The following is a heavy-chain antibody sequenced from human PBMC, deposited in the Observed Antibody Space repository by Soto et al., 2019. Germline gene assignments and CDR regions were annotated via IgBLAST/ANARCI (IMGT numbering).Heavy chain of an antibody. Sequence: PGGSLRLSCAASGFTFSSYAMHWVRQAPGKGLEWVAVISYDGSNKYYADSVKGRFTISRDTSRNTLHLQMNSLRAEDTAMYYCAKGGDYYDSSGYYSVGTFDIWGQGTMVTVSS. V-gene: IGHV3-30*14. CDR3: AKGGDYYDSSGYYSVGTFDI. J-gene: IGHJ3*02. CDR1: GFTFSSYA. CDR2: ISYDGSNK. D-gene: IGHD3-22*01.